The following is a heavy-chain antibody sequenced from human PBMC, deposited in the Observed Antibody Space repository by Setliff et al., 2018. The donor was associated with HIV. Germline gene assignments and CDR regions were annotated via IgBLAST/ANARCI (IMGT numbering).Heavy chain of an antibody. Sequence: SVKVSCKASGGTFSSYAISWVRQAPGQGLEWMGGIIPIFGTANYAQKFQGRVTITADESTSTAYMELSSLRSEDTAVYYCARDLRDGFEEWFSTLDDGMDVWGQGTTVTVSS. D-gene: IGHD3-3*01. V-gene: IGHV1-69*13. J-gene: IGHJ6*02. CDR1: GGTFSSYA. CDR3: ARDLRDGFEEWFSTLDDGMDV. CDR2: IIPIFGTA.